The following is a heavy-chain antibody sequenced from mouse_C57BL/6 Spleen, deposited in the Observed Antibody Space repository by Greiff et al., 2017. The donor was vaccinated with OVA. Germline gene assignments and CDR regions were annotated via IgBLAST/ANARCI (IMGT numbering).Heavy chain of an antibody. CDR3: ARRTAQALAY. D-gene: IGHD3-2*02. V-gene: IGHV1-69*01. J-gene: IGHJ3*01. Sequence: QVQLKQPGAELVMPGASVKLSCKASGYTFTSYWMHWVKQRPGQGLEWIGEIDPSDSYTNYNQKFKGKSTLTVDKSSSTAYMQLSSLTSEDSAVYYCARRTAQALAYWGQGTLVTVSA. CDR2: IDPSDSYT. CDR1: GYTFTSYW.